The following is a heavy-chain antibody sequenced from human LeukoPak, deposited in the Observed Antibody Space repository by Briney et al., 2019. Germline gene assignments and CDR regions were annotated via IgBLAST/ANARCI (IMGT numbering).Heavy chain of an antibody. D-gene: IGHD3-3*01. CDR3: ARSTTIFGVGPYYFDY. Sequence: NSSETLSLTCTVSGGSISSYYWSWIRQPPGKGLEWIGYIYYSGSTNYNPSLKSRVTISVDTSKNQFSLKLSSVTAADTAVYYCARSTTIFGVGPYYFDYWGQGTLVTVSS. V-gene: IGHV4-59*08. J-gene: IGHJ4*02. CDR2: IYYSGST. CDR1: GGSISSYY.